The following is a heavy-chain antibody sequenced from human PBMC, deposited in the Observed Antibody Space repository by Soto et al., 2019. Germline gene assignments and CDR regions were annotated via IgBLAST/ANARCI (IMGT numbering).Heavy chain of an antibody. CDR2: IYYSGST. V-gene: IGHV4-31*03. D-gene: IGHD3-10*01. CDR3: ARVSVNYYYYGMDV. J-gene: IGHJ6*02. Sequence: PSETLSLTCTVSGGSISSGGYYWSWIRQHPGKGLEWIGYIYYSGSTYYNPSLKSRVTISVDTSKNQFSLKLGSVTAADTAVYYCARVSVNYYYYGMDVWGQGTTVTVSS. CDR1: GGSISSGGYY.